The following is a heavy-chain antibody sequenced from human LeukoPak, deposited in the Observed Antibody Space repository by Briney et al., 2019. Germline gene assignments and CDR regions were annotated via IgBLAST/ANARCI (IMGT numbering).Heavy chain of an antibody. J-gene: IGHJ4*02. CDR2: ISWNSGSI. CDR1: GFTFDDYA. D-gene: IGHD6-13*01. V-gene: IGHV3-9*01. Sequence: GGSLRLSCAASGFTFDDYAMHWVRQAPGKGLEWVSGISWNSGSIGYADSVKGRFTISRDNAKNSLYLQMNSLRAEDTALYYCAKDTADSSSWYTLFDYWGQGTLVTVSS. CDR3: AKDTADSSSWYTLFDY.